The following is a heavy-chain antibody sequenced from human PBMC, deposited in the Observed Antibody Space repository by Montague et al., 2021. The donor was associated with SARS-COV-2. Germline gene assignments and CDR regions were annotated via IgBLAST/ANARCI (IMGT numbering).Heavy chain of an antibody. CDR2: IYYSGGT. CDR3: ARDVGWYSSSWFDY. J-gene: IGHJ4*02. Sequence: SLSLICTVSGGSISSGGYYWSWIRQHPGKGLEWIGYIYYSGGTYYNPSLKSRVTISVDTSKNQFSLKLSSVTAADTAVYYCARDVGWYSSSWFDYWGQGTLVTVSS. D-gene: IGHD6-13*01. V-gene: IGHV4-31*03. CDR1: GGSISSGGYY.